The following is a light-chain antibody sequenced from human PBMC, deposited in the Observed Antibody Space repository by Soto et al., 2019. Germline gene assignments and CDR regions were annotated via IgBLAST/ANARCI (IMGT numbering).Light chain of an antibody. V-gene: IGKV3-15*01. J-gene: IGKJ4*01. Sequence: EIVMTQSPATLSVSTGDRATLSCRASQSVSSTLAWYQQKPGQAPRLLIDGASTRATAIPARFSGSGSGTEFTLTISSLQSEDFAVYYCQQYNNWPPLTFGGGTKVEIK. CDR3: QQYNNWPPLT. CDR2: GAS. CDR1: QSVSST.